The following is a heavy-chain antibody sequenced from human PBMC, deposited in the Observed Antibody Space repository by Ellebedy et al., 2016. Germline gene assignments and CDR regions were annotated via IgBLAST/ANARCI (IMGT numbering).Heavy chain of an antibody. Sequence: ASVKVSCXASGYTFTNYGVSWVRQAPGQGLEWMGWFSVYNGNTKYARKLQGRVTLTTDTPTSTAYMEVRSLGSDVTAVYYCARGVAVTGNPATYYFDYWGQGTLVTVSS. J-gene: IGHJ4*02. V-gene: IGHV1-18*01. CDR3: ARGVAVTGNPATYYFDY. CDR2: FSVYNGNT. D-gene: IGHD6-19*01. CDR1: GYTFTNYG.